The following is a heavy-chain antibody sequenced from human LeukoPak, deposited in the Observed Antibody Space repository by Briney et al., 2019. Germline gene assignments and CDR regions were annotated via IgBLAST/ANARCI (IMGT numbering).Heavy chain of an antibody. Sequence: GGSLRLSCAASGFTFSNSAMYWVRQAPRKGLEFVSVISTNGDRTYYADSVEGRFTISRDNSKNTLYLQMGSLRADDMAVYYCAIGVAISSGGWYDTFDFWGQGALVTISS. CDR1: GFTFSNSA. J-gene: IGHJ4*01. D-gene: IGHD6-19*01. V-gene: IGHV3-64*02. CDR2: ISTNGDRT. CDR3: AIGVAISSGGWYDTFDF.